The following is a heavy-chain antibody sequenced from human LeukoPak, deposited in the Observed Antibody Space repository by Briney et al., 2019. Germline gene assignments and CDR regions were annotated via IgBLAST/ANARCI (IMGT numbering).Heavy chain of an antibody. CDR3: AKDRYGDYSFDS. CDR1: GFTFSSCA. V-gene: IGHV3-23*01. D-gene: IGHD4-17*01. CDR2: ISGSGAST. Sequence: GGSLRLSCAASGFTFSSCAMIWVRQAPGKGLEWVSSISGSGASTYDADSVKGRFTISRDNSKNTLYLQMNSLRAEDTAIYYCAKDRYGDYSFDSWGQGTLVTVSS. J-gene: IGHJ4*02.